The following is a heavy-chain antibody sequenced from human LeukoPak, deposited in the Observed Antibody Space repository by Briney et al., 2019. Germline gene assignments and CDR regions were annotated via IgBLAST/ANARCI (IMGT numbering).Heavy chain of an antibody. D-gene: IGHD4-17*01. CDR1: GFTFSSYE. CDR3: ARYGDYVGSDYYYYMDV. J-gene: IGHJ6*03. Sequence: GGSLRLSCAASGFTFSSYEMKWVRQAPGKGLEWVSYISSSGSTIYCADSVKGRFTISRDNAKNSLYLQMNSLRAEDTAVYYCARYGDYVGSDYYYYMDVWGKGTTVTVSS. CDR2: ISSSGSTI. V-gene: IGHV3-48*03.